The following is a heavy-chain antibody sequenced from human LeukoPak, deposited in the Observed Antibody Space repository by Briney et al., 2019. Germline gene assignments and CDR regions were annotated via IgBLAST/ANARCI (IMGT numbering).Heavy chain of an antibody. CDR3: ARHAGIGSWYKYSYYGMDV. CDR2: IYYSGST. D-gene: IGHD2-15*01. J-gene: IGHJ6*02. V-gene: IGHV4-59*08. CDR1: GGSISSYY. Sequence: PSETLSLTCTVSGGSISSYYWSWIRQPPGKGLEWIGYIYYSGSTNYNPSLKSRVTISIDTSKNQFSLKLSSVTAADTAVYYCARHAGIGSWYKYSYYGMDVWGQGTTVTVSS.